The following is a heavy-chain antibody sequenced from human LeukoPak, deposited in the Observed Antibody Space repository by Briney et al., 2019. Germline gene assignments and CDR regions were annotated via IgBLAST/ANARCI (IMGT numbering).Heavy chain of an antibody. CDR3: ASWGDYYGSGHRNAFDI. D-gene: IGHD3-10*01. Sequence: SETLSLTCTVSGGSISSSSYYWGWIRQPPGKGLEWIGYIYYSGSTNYNPSLKSRVTISVDTSKNQFSLKLSSVTAADTAVYYCASWGDYYGSGHRNAFDIWGQGTMVTVSS. J-gene: IGHJ3*02. CDR1: GGSISSSSYY. V-gene: IGHV4-61*05. CDR2: IYYSGST.